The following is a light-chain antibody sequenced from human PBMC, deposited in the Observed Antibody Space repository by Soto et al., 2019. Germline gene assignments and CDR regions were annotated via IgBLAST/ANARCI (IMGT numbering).Light chain of an antibody. J-gene: IGKJ1*01. CDR1: QSVDSAF. CDR2: GAS. V-gene: IGKV3-20*01. Sequence: EIVLTQSPGSLSLSLGERATLSCRASQSVDSAFFAWYQQKPGQPPRLLMYGASRRATGIPDRFSGSGSGTDVTLTSSRMEPEDFAVCYCQQYASSLTFGQGTKVEI. CDR3: QQYASSLT.